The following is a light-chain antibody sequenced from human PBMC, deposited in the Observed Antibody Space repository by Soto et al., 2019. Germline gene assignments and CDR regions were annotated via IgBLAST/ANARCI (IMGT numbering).Light chain of an antibody. CDR3: SSYTSSSTLYV. Sequence: QSVLTXPAYVSGSPGQSITISRTGTSIDVGCYNYASWYQQHPGKAPKLMIYDVSNRPSGVSNRFSGSKSGNTASLTISGLQAEDEADYYCSSYTSSSTLYVFGTGTKVTVL. V-gene: IGLV2-14*01. CDR2: DVS. CDR1: SIDVGCYNY. J-gene: IGLJ1*01.